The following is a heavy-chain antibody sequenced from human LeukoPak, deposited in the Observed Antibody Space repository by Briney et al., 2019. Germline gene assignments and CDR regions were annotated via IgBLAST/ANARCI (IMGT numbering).Heavy chain of an antibody. V-gene: IGHV3-66*01. J-gene: IGHJ4*02. D-gene: IGHD1-26*01. Sequence: GGSLRLSCAASGFTVSSSYMSWVRQSPGKGLEWVSVVYRGGSTYYADSVKGRFTVSRDNYKNTLYLQMTTLRAEDTAVYYCARDGYSGSYFYYWGQGTLVTVSS. CDR1: GFTVSSSY. CDR2: VYRGGST. CDR3: ARDGYSGSYFYY.